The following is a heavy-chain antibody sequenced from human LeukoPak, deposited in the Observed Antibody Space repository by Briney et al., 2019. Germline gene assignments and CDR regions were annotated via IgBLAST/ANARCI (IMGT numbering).Heavy chain of an antibody. J-gene: IGHJ5*02. V-gene: IGHV4-39*01. CDR1: GVSISSSSYY. Sequence: PSETLSLTCTVSGVSISSSSYYWGWLRQPPGKGLEWIGSIYYSGSTYYNPSLKSRVTISVDTSKNQFSLKLSSVTAADTAVYYCARHGSWTNENWSDPWGQGTLVTVSS. CDR2: IYYSGST. D-gene: IGHD6-13*01. CDR3: ARHGSWTNENWSDP.